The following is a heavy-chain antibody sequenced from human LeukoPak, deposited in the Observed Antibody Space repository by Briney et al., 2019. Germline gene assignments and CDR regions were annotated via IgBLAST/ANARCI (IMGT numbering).Heavy chain of an antibody. Sequence: GGSLRLSCAASGLTFSSYGMHWVRQAPGKGLEWVAVIWYDGSNKYYADSVKGRFTISRDNSKNTLYLQMNSLRAEDTAVYYCARRDKWLRRWFDPWGQGTLVTVSS. V-gene: IGHV3-33*01. CDR1: GLTFSSYG. CDR2: IWYDGSNK. D-gene: IGHD5-12*01. J-gene: IGHJ5*02. CDR3: ARRDKWLRRWFDP.